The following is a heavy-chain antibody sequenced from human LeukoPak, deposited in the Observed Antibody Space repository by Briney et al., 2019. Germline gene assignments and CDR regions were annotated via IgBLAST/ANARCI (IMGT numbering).Heavy chain of an antibody. CDR2: INPNNGNT. V-gene: IGHV1-18*04. J-gene: IGHJ4*02. CDR3: ARDRSLELLWFGEASDY. Sequence: ASVKVSCKASGYTFTGYHMHWVRQAPGQGLEWMGWINPNNGNTNYAQKLQGRVTMTTDTSTSTAYMELRSLRSDDTAVYYCARDRSLELLWFGEASDYWGQGTLVTVSS. CDR1: GYTFTGYH. D-gene: IGHD3-10*01.